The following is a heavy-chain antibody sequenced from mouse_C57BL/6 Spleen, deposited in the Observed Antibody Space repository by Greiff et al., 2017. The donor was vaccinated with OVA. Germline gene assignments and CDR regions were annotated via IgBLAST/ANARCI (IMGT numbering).Heavy chain of an antibody. Sequence: VKLMESGAELVRPGASVTLSCKASGYTFTDYEMHWVKQTPVHGLEWIGAIDPETGGTAYNQKFKGKAILTADKSSSTAYMELRSLTSEDSAVDYCTRHYYGSSFDYWGQGTTLTVSS. CDR2: IDPETGGT. CDR3: TRHYYGSSFDY. V-gene: IGHV1-15*01. D-gene: IGHD1-1*01. CDR1: GYTFTDYE. J-gene: IGHJ2*01.